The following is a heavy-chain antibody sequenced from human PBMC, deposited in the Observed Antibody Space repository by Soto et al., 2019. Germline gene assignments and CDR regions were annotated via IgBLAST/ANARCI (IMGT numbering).Heavy chain of an antibody. J-gene: IGHJ6*02. CDR1: GGTFSSYT. CDR3: ARGLTIFGVRGPYYYYGMDV. CDR2: IIPILGIA. Sequence: ASVKVSCKASGGTFSSYTISWVRQAPGQGLEWMGRIIPILGIANYAQKLQGRVTMTTDTSTSTAYMELRSLRSDDTAVYYCARGLTIFGVRGPYYYYGMDVWGQGTTVTVSS. V-gene: IGHV1-69*02. D-gene: IGHD3-3*01.